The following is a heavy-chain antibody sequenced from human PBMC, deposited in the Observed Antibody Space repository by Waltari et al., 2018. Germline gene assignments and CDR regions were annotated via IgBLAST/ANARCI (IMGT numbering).Heavy chain of an antibody. Sequence: EVQLVESGGGLVQPGGSLRLACAASGFHFCTSWISWVRQAPGKGLEWVAIIKEDGSEKYYVDSVKGRFTISRDNAKNSLFLQMNSLTAADTAVYYCATTAAVTFHYWGQGTLVTVSS. J-gene: IGHJ4*02. V-gene: IGHV3-7*01. CDR1: GFHFCTSW. D-gene: IGHD6-13*01. CDR2: IKEDGSEK. CDR3: ATTAAVTFHY.